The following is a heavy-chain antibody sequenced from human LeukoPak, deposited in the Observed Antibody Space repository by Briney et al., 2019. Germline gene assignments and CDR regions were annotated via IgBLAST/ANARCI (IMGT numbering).Heavy chain of an antibody. CDR2: ISAYNGNT. V-gene: IGHV1-18*01. CDR3: ARALGDSSGYYYGY. J-gene: IGHJ4*02. D-gene: IGHD3-22*01. CDR1: GYIFTNYG. Sequence: GASVKVSCKASGYIFTNYGISWVRQAPGQGLEWLGWISAYNGNTNYAQKLQGRVTMTTDTSTSTAYMELRSLRSDDTAVYYCARALGDSSGYYYGYWGQGTLVTVSS.